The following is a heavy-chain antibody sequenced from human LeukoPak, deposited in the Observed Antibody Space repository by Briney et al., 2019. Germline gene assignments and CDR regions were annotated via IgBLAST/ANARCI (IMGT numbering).Heavy chain of an antibody. Sequence: QPGGSLRLSCAASGFTFSTYWMNWVRQPPGKGLVWVSRINSDGSSTTYADSVMGRFTISRDNATNTLFLQMNSLRADDTAVYYCARSNKIISAMDVWGKGTTVTISS. CDR3: ARSNKIISAMDV. CDR2: INSDGSST. V-gene: IGHV3-74*01. J-gene: IGHJ6*03. D-gene: IGHD1/OR15-1a*01. CDR1: GFTFSTYW.